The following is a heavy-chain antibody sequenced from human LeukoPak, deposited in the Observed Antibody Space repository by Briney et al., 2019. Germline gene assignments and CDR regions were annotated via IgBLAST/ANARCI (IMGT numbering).Heavy chain of an antibody. Sequence: SSETLSLTCTVSGASISSSSYYWGWIRQPRGKGLEWIGSIDYSGSTYYNPSLKSRVTISVDTSKNQFSLKLSSVTAADTAVYYCARHRTLYYDSSGRRGGHFDFWGQGTLVTVSS. CDR1: GASISSSSYY. CDR2: IDYSGST. D-gene: IGHD3-22*01. V-gene: IGHV4-39*01. J-gene: IGHJ4*02. CDR3: ARHRTLYYDSSGRRGGHFDF.